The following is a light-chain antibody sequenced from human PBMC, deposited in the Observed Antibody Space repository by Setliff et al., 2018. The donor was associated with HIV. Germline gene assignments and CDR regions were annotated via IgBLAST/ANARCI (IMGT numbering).Light chain of an antibody. CDR1: SSDVGGYNY. V-gene: IGLV2-14*01. Sequence: QSVLTQPASVSGSPGQSITISCTGTSSDVGGYNYVSWYQQHPGKAPKLMIYDVSKRPSGVSNRFSGSKSGNTASLTISGLQAEDEADYYYSSYTSSSTPHVFGTGTKVTVL. J-gene: IGLJ1*01. CDR3: SSYTSSSTPHV. CDR2: DVS.